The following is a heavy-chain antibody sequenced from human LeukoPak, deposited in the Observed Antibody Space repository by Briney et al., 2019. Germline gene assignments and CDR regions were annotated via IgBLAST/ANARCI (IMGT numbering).Heavy chain of an antibody. Sequence: ASVKVSCKASGYTFTSYGISWVRQAPGQGLEWMGWISAYNGNTNYAQKLQGRVTMTTDTSTSTAYMELRSLRSDDTAVYYCARDPRLRSGELSLFRPNWFDPWGQGTLVTVSS. CDR2: ISAYNGNT. V-gene: IGHV1-18*04. J-gene: IGHJ5*02. D-gene: IGHD3-16*02. CDR3: ARDPRLRSGELSLFRPNWFDP. CDR1: GYTFTSYG.